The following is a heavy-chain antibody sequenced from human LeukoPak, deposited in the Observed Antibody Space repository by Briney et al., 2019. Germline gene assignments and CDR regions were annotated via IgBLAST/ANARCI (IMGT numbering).Heavy chain of an antibody. J-gene: IGHJ5*02. Sequence: ASVKVSCKASGYTFTSYYMHWVRQAPGQGLEWMGVINPSGGSTSYAQKFQGRVTMTRDTSTSTVYMELSSLRSDDTAVYYCARSVWSPITMVRGVMLWFDPWGQGTLVTVSS. D-gene: IGHD3-10*01. CDR2: INPSGGST. CDR1: GYTFTSYY. CDR3: ARSVWSPITMVRGVMLWFDP. V-gene: IGHV1-46*01.